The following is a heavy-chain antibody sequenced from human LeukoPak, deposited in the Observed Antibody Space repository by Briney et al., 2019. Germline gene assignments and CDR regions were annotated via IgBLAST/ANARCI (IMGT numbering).Heavy chain of an antibody. J-gene: IGHJ4*02. V-gene: IGHV3-30*03. D-gene: IGHD2-8*01. Sequence: SGGSLRLSCAASGFTFSSYGMHWVRQAPGKGLEWVAVISYDGSNKYYADSVKGRFTISRDNAKKSVYLQMNGLRAEDTAVYYCARSSNYFDYWGRGTLVTVSS. CDR3: ARSSNYFDY. CDR2: ISYDGSNK. CDR1: GFTFSSYG.